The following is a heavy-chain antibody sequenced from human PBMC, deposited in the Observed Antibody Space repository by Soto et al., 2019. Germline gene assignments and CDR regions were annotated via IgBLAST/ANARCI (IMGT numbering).Heavy chain of an antibody. CDR3: VKERDMSFDY. Sequence: HPGGSLRLSCSASGFTFSSYAMHWVRQAPGKGLEYVSAISSNEGSTYYADSVKGRFTISSDNSKNTLYLQMSSMRAEDSAVYYGVKERDMSFDYWGQGTLVTVSS. CDR1: GFTFSSYA. D-gene: IGHD2-15*01. CDR2: ISSNEGST. J-gene: IGHJ4*02. V-gene: IGHV3-64D*06.